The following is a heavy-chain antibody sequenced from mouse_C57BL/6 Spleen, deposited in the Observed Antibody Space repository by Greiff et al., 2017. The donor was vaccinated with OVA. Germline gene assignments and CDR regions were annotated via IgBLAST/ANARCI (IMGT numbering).Heavy chain of an antibody. Sequence: QVQLQQPGAELERPGSSVKLSCKASGYTFTSYWMHWVKQRPIQGLEWIGNIDPSDSETHYNQKFKDKATLTVDKSSSTAYMQLSSRTSEDSAVYYCARGGDLFAYWGQGTLVTVSA. V-gene: IGHV1-52*01. D-gene: IGHD3-3*01. J-gene: IGHJ3*01. CDR2: IDPSDSET. CDR1: GYTFTSYW. CDR3: ARGGDLFAY.